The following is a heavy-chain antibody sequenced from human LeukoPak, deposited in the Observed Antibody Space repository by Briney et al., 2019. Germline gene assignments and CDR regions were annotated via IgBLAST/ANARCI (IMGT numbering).Heavy chain of an antibody. CDR1: GYSFTSYW. D-gene: IGHD3-10*01. J-gene: IGHJ4*02. CDR2: IYPGDSDT. Sequence: GESLKISCKGSGYSFTSYWIGWVRQMPGKGLEWMGIIYPGDSDTRYSPSFQGQVTISADKSISTAYLQWSSLKASDTAMYYCARHVPELLWFGELLNGGFDYWGQGTLVTVSS. V-gene: IGHV5-51*01. CDR3: ARHVPELLWFGELLNGGFDY.